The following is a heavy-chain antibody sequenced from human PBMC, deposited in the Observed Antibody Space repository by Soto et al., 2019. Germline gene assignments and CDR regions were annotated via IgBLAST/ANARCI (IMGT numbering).Heavy chain of an antibody. J-gene: IGHJ5*02. CDR3: ARASTGELWVYANWFDP. V-gene: IGHV4-30-4*01. Sequence: SQTLSITCTVSGGSISSGDYFWSWIRLPPRNGLEWIGFIYYSGGTYYKPSLKRRVTISVDTSKNKFSLNLSSVTGADTAVYYCARASTGELWVYANWFDPWGPGTLVTVSS. D-gene: IGHD3-16*01. CDR2: IYYSGGT. CDR1: GGSISSGDYF.